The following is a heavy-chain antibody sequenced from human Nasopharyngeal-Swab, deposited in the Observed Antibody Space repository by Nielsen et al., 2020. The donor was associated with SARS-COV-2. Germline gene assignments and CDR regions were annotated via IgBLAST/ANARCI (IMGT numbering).Heavy chain of an antibody. CDR3: ARGRTMLEVITPLDY. D-gene: IGHD3-22*01. CDR1: GGIFNSYV. J-gene: IGHJ4*02. V-gene: IGHV1-69*13. CDR2: ILHIFGTT. Sequence: SVQVSCTASGGIFNSYVFSWVRQATGQGLEWMGGILHIFGTTNYAQKLQGRVTITADESTSTAYMELSSLRSEDTAVYYCARGRTMLEVITPLDYWGQGTLVTVSS.